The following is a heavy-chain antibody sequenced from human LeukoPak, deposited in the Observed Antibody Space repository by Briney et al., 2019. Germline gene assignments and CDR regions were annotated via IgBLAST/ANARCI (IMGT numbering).Heavy chain of an antibody. Sequence: SSETLSLTCAVYGGSFSNYYWSGIRQPPGQGLEWIGEINDSGRINYNPSLMSRVTVSVDTSKNQFSLRLTSVTATDTAVYYCARRWNYGRNYYIDAWGNGATVSVSS. V-gene: IGHV4-34*01. CDR1: GGSFSNYY. CDR2: INDSGRI. CDR3: ARRWNYGRNYYIDA. D-gene: IGHD1-7*01. J-gene: IGHJ6*03.